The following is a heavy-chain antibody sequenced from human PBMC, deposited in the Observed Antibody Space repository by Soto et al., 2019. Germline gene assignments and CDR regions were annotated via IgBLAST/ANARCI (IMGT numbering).Heavy chain of an antibody. CDR1: GYTFTSYG. D-gene: IGHD2-8*01. Sequence: ASVKVSCKASGYTFTSYGISWVRQAPGQGLEWMGWISAYNDNTNYAQKLQGRVTMTTDTSTSTAYMELRSLRSDDTAVYYCAREGCTNGVCYTPYYYYYGMDVWG. CDR2: ISAYNDNT. CDR3: AREGCTNGVCYTPYYYYYGMDV. V-gene: IGHV1-18*04. J-gene: IGHJ6*02.